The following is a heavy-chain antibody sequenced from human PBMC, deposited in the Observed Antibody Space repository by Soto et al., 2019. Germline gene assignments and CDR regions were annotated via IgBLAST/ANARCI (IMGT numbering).Heavy chain of an antibody. D-gene: IGHD3-3*01. Sequence: PSETLSLTCTVSGGSISSYYWSWIRQPPGKGLEWIGYIYYSGSTNYNPSLKSRVTISVDTSKNQFSLKLSSVTAADTAVYYCARDHYDFWSGYYSSASDAPEDYWGQGPLVTGSS. CDR2: IYYSGST. CDR1: GGSISSYY. V-gene: IGHV4-59*12. CDR3: ARDHYDFWSGYYSSASDAPEDY. J-gene: IGHJ4*02.